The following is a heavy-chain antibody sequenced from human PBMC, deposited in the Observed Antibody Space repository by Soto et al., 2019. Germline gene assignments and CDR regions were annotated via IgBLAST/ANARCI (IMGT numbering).Heavy chain of an antibody. CDR3: ARVGCTNGVCSRINHWPYYYYYMDV. CDR1: GGSFSGYY. V-gene: IGHV4-34*01. Sequence: PSETLSLTCAVYGGSFSGYYWSWIRQPPGKGLEWIGEINHSGSTNYNPSLKSRVTISVDTSKNQFSLKLSSVTAADTAVYYCARVGCTNGVCSRINHWPYYYYYMDVWGKGTTVTVSS. J-gene: IGHJ6*03. D-gene: IGHD2-8*01. CDR2: INHSGST.